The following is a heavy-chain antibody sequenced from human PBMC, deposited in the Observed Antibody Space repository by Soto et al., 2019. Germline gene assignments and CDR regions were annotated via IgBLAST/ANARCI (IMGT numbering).Heavy chain of an antibody. CDR3: ARDLGLGYGSGGSCSHSAIFEY. V-gene: IGHV4-4*07. D-gene: IGHD2-15*01. CDR2: IYTSGST. Sequence: QVQLQESGPGLVKPSETLSLTCTVSGGSISSYYWSWIRQPAGKGLEWLGRIYTSGSTHYNPSLTSRVTMLVDTSKNVFSLKLGSVAAADTAVYYCARDLGLGYGSGGSCSHSAIFEYWGQGTLVTASS. J-gene: IGHJ4*02. CDR1: GGSISSYY.